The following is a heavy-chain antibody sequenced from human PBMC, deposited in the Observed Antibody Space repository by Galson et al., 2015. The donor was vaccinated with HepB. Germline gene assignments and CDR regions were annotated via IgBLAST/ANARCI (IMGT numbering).Heavy chain of an antibody. D-gene: IGHD6-19*01. CDR2: ISSSSRTI. Sequence: SLRLSCAASGFTFSSYSMNWVRQAPGKGLEWVSYISSSSRTIYYAGSVKGRFTISRDNSKNTLYLQMNSLRAEDTAVYYCARGGLAVSGWYFDLWGRGTLVTFSS. CDR3: ARGGLAVSGWYFDL. J-gene: IGHJ2*01. CDR1: GFTFSSYS. V-gene: IGHV3-48*01.